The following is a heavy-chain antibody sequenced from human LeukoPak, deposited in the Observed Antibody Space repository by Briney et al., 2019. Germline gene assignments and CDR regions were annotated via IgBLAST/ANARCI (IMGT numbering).Heavy chain of an antibody. D-gene: IGHD3-3*01. Sequence: GASVKVSSKASGGTFSSYAISRVRQAPGQGLEWMGRIIPIFGTANYAQKFQGRVTITTDESTSTAYMELSSLRSEDTAVYYCARDRGNYDFWSGYLYWGQGTLVTVSS. CDR1: GGTFSSYA. CDR2: IIPIFGTA. CDR3: ARDRGNYDFWSGYLY. V-gene: IGHV1-69*05. J-gene: IGHJ4*02.